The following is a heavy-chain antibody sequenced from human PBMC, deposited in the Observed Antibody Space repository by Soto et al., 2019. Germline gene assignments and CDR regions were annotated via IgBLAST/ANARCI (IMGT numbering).Heavy chain of an antibody. CDR3: ARGGDLGSGSYQRWFDP. Sequence: QLQLQESDSGLVKPSQTLALTCAVSGGSISSADYSWSWIRQPPGKGLEWIGSIYQSGTTYYNPSLKSRVTMSLDRSKNQFSLKLDSVTAADTAVYYCARGGDLGSGSYQRWFDPWGQGTLVTVSS. D-gene: IGHD3-10*01. V-gene: IGHV4-30-2*01. J-gene: IGHJ5*02. CDR1: GGSISSADYS. CDR2: IYQSGTT.